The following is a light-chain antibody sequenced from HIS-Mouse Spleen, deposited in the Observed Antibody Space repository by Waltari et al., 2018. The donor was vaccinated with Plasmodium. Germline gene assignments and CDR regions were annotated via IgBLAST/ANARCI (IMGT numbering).Light chain of an antibody. Sequence: SYELTQPPSVSVSPGQTARITCSGDALPKKYAYWYQQKSGQAPVLVIYEDSKRPSGFPGRFSDSSSGTMATLTISGAQVEDEADYYCYSTDSSGNHRVFGGGTKLTVL. CDR3: YSTDSSGNHRV. CDR2: EDS. CDR1: ALPKKY. J-gene: IGLJ3*02. V-gene: IGLV3-10*01.